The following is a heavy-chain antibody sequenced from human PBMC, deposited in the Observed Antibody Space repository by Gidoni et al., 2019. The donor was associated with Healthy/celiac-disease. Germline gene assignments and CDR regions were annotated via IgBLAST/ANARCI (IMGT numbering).Heavy chain of an antibody. CDR3: AKDPVTMGATTPGWFDP. CDR2: ISGSGGST. J-gene: IGHJ5*02. Sequence: EVQLLESGGGLVQPGGSLRLSCAASGFTFSSYAMSWVRQAPGKGLEWVSAISGSGGSTYYADSVKGRFTISRDNSKNTLYLQMNSLRAEDTAVYYCAKDPVTMGATTPGWFDPWGQGTLVTVSS. V-gene: IGHV3-23*01. CDR1: GFTFSSYA. D-gene: IGHD1-26*01.